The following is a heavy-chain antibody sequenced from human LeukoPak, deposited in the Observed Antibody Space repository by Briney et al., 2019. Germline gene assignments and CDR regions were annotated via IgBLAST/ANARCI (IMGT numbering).Heavy chain of an antibody. D-gene: IGHD3-10*01. Sequence: SETLSLTCAVSGGSISSGGYSWSWIRQPPGKGLEWIGYIYHSGSTHYNPSLKSRVTISVDRSKNQFSLKLSSVTAADTAVYYCARDSHYYGFDYWGQGTLVTVSS. CDR2: IYHSGST. J-gene: IGHJ4*02. CDR1: GGSISSGGYS. V-gene: IGHV4-30-2*01. CDR3: ARDSHYYGFDY.